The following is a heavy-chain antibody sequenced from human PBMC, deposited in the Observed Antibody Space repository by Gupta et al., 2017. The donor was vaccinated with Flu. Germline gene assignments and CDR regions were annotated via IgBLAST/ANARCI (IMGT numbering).Heavy chain of an antibody. D-gene: IGHD3-3*01. J-gene: IGHJ4*02. CDR2: IWYDGSKK. V-gene: IGHV3-33*03. CDR3: VTSAFWSGFSFGDY. Sequence: RQAPGKGLEWVAVIWYDGSKKYYADSVKGRFTISRDNSKNTLYLQMNGLRAEDTAVYYCVTSAFWSGFSFGDYWGQGTLVTVSS.